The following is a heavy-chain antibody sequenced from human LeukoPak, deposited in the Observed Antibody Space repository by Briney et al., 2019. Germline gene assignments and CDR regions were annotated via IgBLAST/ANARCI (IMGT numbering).Heavy chain of an antibody. V-gene: IGHV3-48*03. Sequence: GGSLRLSCAASGFTLSSYEMNWVRQAPGKGLEWVSYISSSGSTIYYADSVKGRFTISRDNAKNSLYLQMNSLRAEDTAVYYCARIGRGYSGYDYWGQGTLVTVSS. CDR3: ARIGRGYSGYDY. CDR2: ISSSGSTI. D-gene: IGHD5-12*01. CDR1: GFTLSSYE. J-gene: IGHJ4*02.